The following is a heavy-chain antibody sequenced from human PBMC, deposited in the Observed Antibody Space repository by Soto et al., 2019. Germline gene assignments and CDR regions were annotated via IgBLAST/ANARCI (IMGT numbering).Heavy chain of an antibody. Sequence: PSETLSLTCTVSGGSISSSSYYWGWIRQPPGKGLEWIGSIYYSGSTYYNPSLKSRVTISVDTSKNQFSLKLSSVTAADTAVYYCARHSSEDIAPNYFDYWGHGTLCTVSS. CDR2: IYYSGST. CDR1: GGSISSSSYY. J-gene: IGHJ4*01. V-gene: IGHV4-39*01. CDR3: ARHSSEDIAPNYFDY. D-gene: IGHD5-12*01.